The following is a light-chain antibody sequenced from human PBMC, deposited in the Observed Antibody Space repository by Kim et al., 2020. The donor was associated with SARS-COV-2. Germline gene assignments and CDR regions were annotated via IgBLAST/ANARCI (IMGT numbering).Light chain of an antibody. CDR2: KAS. J-gene: IGKJ2*03. CDR3: QQYNSYSPYS. V-gene: IGKV1-5*03. Sequence: SLGDRVTITCRAGQSISSWLAWYQQKPGRAPKLLIYKASSLESGVPSRFSGSGSGTEFSLTISSLQPDDFATYYCQQYNSYSPYSFGQGTKLEI. CDR1: QSISSW.